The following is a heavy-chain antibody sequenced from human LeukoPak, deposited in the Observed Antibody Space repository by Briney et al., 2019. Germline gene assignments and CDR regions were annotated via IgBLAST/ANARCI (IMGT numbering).Heavy chain of an antibody. V-gene: IGHV3-23*01. J-gene: IGHJ4*02. CDR3: AKDGLSYILFDY. D-gene: IGHD3-10*01. Sequence: GGSLRLSCAASAFTFSNYAMSWVRQAPGKGLEWVSASGRGGITYYADSVKGRFTISRDKSKNTLYLQMNSLRAEDTAIYYCAKDGLSYILFDYWGQGTLVTVSS. CDR2: SGRGGIT. CDR1: AFTFSNYA.